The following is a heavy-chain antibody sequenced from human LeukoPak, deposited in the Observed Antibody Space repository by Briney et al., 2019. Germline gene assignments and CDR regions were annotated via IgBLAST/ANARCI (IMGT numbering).Heavy chain of an antibody. V-gene: IGHV1-46*01. J-gene: IGHJ4*02. Sequence: ASVKVSCRASGYTFTSYYMHWVRQAPGQGLEWMGIINPSGGSTSYAQKFQGRVTMTRDMSTSTAYMELSSLRSEDTAVYYCARPLFSYYDSSGYYQQLGYWGQGTLVTVSS. CDR1: GYTFTSYY. D-gene: IGHD3-22*01. CDR2: INPSGGST. CDR3: ARPLFSYYDSSGYYQQLGY.